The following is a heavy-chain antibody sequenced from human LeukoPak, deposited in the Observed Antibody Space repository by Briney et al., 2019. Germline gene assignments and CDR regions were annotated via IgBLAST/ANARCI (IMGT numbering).Heavy chain of an antibody. CDR1: GFTFSSYS. CDR2: IRSSSSTI. J-gene: IGHJ4*02. D-gene: IGHD6-13*01. Sequence: GGSLRLSCAASGFTFSSYSMNWVRQAPGKGLEWVSYIRSSSSTIYYADSVKGRFTISRDNAKNSLYLQMNSLRDEDTAVYYCARDQSSSWYNYFDYWGQGTLVTVSS. V-gene: IGHV3-48*02. CDR3: ARDQSSSWYNYFDY.